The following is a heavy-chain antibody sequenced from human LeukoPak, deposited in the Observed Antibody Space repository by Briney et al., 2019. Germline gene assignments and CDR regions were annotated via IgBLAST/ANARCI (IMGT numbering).Heavy chain of an antibody. CDR1: GFTFSSYS. J-gene: IGHJ5*02. CDR2: ISSSSSYI. D-gene: IGHD2-2*01. CDR3: ARERSGGYCSSTSCAESWFDP. Sequence: GGSLRLSCAASGFTFSSYSMNWVRQAPGKGLEWVSSISSSSSYIYYADSVKGRFTISRDNAKNSLYLQMNSLRAEDTAVYYCARERSGGYCSSTSCAESWFDPWGQGTLVTVSS. V-gene: IGHV3-21*01.